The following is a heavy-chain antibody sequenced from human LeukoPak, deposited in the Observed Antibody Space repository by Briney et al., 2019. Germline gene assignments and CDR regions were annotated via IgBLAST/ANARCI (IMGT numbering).Heavy chain of an antibody. J-gene: IGHJ3*02. V-gene: IGHV1-2*02. Sequence: ASVKVSCKASGYTFTGYYMHWVRQAPGQGLEWMGWINPNSGGTNYAQKFQGRVTMTRGTSISTAYMELSRLRSDDTAVYYCASPQHFDGAFDIWGQGTMVTVSS. CDR3: ASPQHFDGAFDI. CDR1: GYTFTGYY. D-gene: IGHD3-3*02. CDR2: INPNSGGT.